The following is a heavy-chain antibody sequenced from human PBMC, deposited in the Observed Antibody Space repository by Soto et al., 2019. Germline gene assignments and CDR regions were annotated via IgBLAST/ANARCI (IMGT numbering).Heavy chain of an antibody. CDR3: ASRHYCSGGSCYRNCLDP. D-gene: IGHD2-15*01. CDR2: ISAYNGNT. Sequence: ASVKVSCKASGYTFTSYGISWVRQAPGRGLEWMGWISAYNGNTNYAQKLQGRVTMTTDTSTSTAYMELRSLRSDDTAVYYCASRHYCSGGSCYRNCLDPWGQGTLVTVSS. CDR1: GYTFTSYG. J-gene: IGHJ5*02. V-gene: IGHV1-18*01.